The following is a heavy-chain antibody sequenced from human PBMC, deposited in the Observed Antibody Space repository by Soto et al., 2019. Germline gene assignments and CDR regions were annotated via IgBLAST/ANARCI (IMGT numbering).Heavy chain of an antibody. CDR3: ARCLAVAGTKWFDP. V-gene: IGHV3-53*04. D-gene: IGHD6-19*01. CDR2: IYSGGST. Sequence: GGSLRLSCAASGFTVSSNYMSWFRQAPGKGLEWVSVIYSGGSTYYADSVKGRFTTSRHNSKNTLYLQMNSLRAEDTAVYYCARCLAVAGTKWFDPWGQGTLVTVSS. CDR1: GFTVSSNY. J-gene: IGHJ5*02.